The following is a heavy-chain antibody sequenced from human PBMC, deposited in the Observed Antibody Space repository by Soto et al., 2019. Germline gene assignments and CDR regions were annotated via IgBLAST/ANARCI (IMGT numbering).Heavy chain of an antibody. CDR2: ISYDGSNK. CDR1: GFTFSSYA. D-gene: IGHD2-15*01. V-gene: IGHV3-30-3*01. Sequence: QVQLVESGGGVVQPGRSLRLSCAASGFTFSSYAMHWVRQAPGKGLEWVAVISYDGSNKYYADSVKGRFTISRDNSKNTLYRKMNSLRAEDTAVYYCAGNGAMAVADYGGQGPRATVS. J-gene: IGHJ4*02. CDR3: AGNGAMAVADY.